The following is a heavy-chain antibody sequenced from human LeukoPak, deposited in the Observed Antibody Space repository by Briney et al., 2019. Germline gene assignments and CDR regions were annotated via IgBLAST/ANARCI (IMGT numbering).Heavy chain of an antibody. V-gene: IGHV1-2*02. D-gene: IGHD2-15*01. CDR2: INPNSGGT. Sequence: ASVKVSCKASGYTFTGYYMHWVRQAPGQGLEWMGWINPNSGGTNYAQKFQGRVTMTRDTSISTAYMELSRLRSDDTAVCYCARPLASYCSGGSCYSPVWFDPWGQGTLVTVSS. CDR3: ARPLASYCSGGSCYSPVWFDP. CDR1: GYTFTGYY. J-gene: IGHJ5*02.